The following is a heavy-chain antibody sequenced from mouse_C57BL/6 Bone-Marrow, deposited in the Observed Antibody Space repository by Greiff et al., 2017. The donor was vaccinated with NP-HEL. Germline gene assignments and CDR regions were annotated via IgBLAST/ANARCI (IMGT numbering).Heavy chain of an antibody. J-gene: IGHJ3*01. CDR3: ARPLPAWFAF. CDR1: GYTFTDYY. V-gene: IGHV1-77*01. Sequence: QVQLQQSGAELVKPGASVKISCKASGYTFTDYYINWVKQRPGQGLEWIGKIGPGSGNTYYNEKLKGKATLTADKSSSTAYMVLRSLTSEDSAVYFCARPLPAWFAFWGQGTLVTVST. CDR2: IGPGSGNT.